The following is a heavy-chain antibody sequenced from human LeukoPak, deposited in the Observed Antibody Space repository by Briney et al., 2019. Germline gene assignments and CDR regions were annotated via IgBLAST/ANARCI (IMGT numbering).Heavy chain of an antibody. CDR2: IQPGDSIV. D-gene: IGHD3-3*01. J-gene: IGHJ5*02. CDR1: GNSFTSYW. Sequence: GESLKISCKGFGNSFTSYWIGWVGQMRGKGLEWVGIIQPGDSIVHYSTSFQGQVTISADSSSSTAYLQWTSLKGSDSAMYYCACRKYYDTWSDPWGQGTLVTVSS. CDR3: ACRKYYDTWSDP. V-gene: IGHV5-51*01.